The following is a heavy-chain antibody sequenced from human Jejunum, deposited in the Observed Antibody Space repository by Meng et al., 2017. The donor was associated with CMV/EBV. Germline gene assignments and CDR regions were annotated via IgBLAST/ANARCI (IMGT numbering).Heavy chain of an antibody. CDR2: TYYRSKWYS. D-gene: IGHD6-13*01. CDR3: ARGEDSSLDY. Sequence: HLQPAGPGLGKPPQTLSPTGASSGDSVSSNTGAWNWIRLSPSRGLEWLGRTYYRSKWYSEYTVSVRSRISITPDTSKNQFSLQLTSVTPDDTAVYCCARGEDSSLDYWGQGTLVTVSS. CDR1: GDSVSSNTGA. J-gene: IGHJ4*02. V-gene: IGHV6-1*01.